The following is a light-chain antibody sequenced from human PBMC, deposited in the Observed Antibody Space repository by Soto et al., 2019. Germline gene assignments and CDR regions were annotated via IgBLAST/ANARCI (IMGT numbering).Light chain of an antibody. CDR3: QKYSHAPLT. V-gene: IGKV1-27*01. J-gene: IGKJ4*01. CDR1: EDISHY. CDR2: AAS. Sequence: DIQMTQSPSSLSASVGEKVTITCRASEDISHYLAWYQQKPGKVPSLLIFAASKLHSEVPSRFSGSGSGTDFTLTISSLQPDDAATYYCQKYSHAPLTFGGGTKVEIK.